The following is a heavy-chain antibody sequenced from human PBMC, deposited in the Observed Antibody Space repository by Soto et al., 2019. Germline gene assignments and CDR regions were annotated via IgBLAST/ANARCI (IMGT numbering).Heavy chain of an antibody. J-gene: IGHJ4*02. Sequence: XESLKISRKCSGNKFAGYGIAWVRQMPGKGLELMGIIYPSDSDTRYRPSFQGQVTISADKSISSAYLQWSSLRASDTAMYYCARGGVSTRTFDYWGQGTPVTVSS. CDR3: ARGGVSTRTFDY. D-gene: IGHD3-3*01. V-gene: IGHV5-51*01. CDR1: GNKFAGYG. CDR2: IYPSDSDT.